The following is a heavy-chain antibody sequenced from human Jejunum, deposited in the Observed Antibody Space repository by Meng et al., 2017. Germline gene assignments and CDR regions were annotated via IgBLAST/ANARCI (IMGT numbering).Heavy chain of an antibody. V-gene: IGHV1-69*08. D-gene: IGHD1-1*01. CDR1: GGTFSTYT. J-gene: IGHJ4*02. CDR2: TVPVLGTA. CDR3: SRDGGTGVGGYYFDD. Sequence: QVQLVQSGAEEKKQGAWVKVACKASGGTFSTYTINWVRQAPGQGLEWMGKTVPVLGTADYAQTFQGRITITADKSTTTAYMELSSLTSEDTAVYYCSRDGGTGVGGYYFDDWGQGTLVTVSS.